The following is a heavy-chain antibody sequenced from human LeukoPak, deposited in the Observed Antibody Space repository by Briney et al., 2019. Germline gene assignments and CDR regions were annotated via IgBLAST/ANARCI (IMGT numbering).Heavy chain of an antibody. CDR1: GFTFSRYS. CDR2: ISSSSSHI. Sequence: GGSLRLSCAASGFTFSRYSMNWVRQAPGKGLEWVSSISSSSSHIYYADSVTGRFTVSRDNAKNSLYLQMNSLRAEDTAVYFCAKDYGGNSNYYYYYMDVWGKGTRVTISS. CDR3: AKDYGGNSNYYYYYMDV. V-gene: IGHV3-21*01. J-gene: IGHJ6*03. D-gene: IGHD4-23*01.